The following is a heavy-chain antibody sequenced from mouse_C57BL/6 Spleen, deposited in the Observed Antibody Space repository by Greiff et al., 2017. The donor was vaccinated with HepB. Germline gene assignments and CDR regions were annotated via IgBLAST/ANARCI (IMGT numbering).Heavy chain of an antibody. CDR3: ARQLRLIYYAMDY. D-gene: IGHD3-2*02. J-gene: IGHJ4*01. CDR2: IYPGSGST. Sequence: QVQLQQPGAELVKPRASVKMSCKASGYTFTSYWITWVKQRPGQGLEWIGDIYPGSGSTNYNEKFKSKATLTVDTSSSTAYMQLSSLTSEDSAVYYCARQLRLIYYAMDYWGQGTSVTVSS. CDR1: GYTFTSYW. V-gene: IGHV1-55*01.